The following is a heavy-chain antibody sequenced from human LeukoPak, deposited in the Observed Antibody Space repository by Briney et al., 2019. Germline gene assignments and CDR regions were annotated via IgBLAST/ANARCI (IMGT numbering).Heavy chain of an antibody. CDR3: AGTDGYSYAYNY. V-gene: IGHV4-30-2*01. J-gene: IGHJ4*02. Sequence: SETLSLTCTVSGGSISSGNYYWSWFRQPPGRGLEWIGYISHSGSTYYNPSLKSRVTISVDRSKNQFSLKLNSVTAADTAVYYCAGTDGYSYAYNYWGQGTLVTVSS. CDR2: ISHSGST. CDR1: GGSISSGNYY. D-gene: IGHD5-18*01.